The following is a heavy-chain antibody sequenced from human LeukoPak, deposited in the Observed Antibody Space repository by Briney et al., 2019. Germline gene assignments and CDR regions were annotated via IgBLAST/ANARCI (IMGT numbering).Heavy chain of an antibody. D-gene: IGHD2-2*01. CDR2: INPNSGGT. Sequence: APVTVSCKASGYTFTGYYMHWVRQAPGQGLEWMGWINPNSGGTNYAQKFQGRVTMTRDTSISTAYMELSRLRSDDTAVYYCARYCSSTSCTSPSSFDYWGQGTLVTVSS. CDR1: GYTFTGYY. J-gene: IGHJ4*02. CDR3: ARYCSSTSCTSPSSFDY. V-gene: IGHV1-2*02.